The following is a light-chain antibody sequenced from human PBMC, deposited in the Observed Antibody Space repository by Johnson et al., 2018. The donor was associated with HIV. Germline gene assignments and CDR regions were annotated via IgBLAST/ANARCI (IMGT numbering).Light chain of an antibody. J-gene: IGLJ1*01. V-gene: IGLV1-51*02. CDR1: SSNIGNNY. Sequence: QSVLTQPPSVSAAPGQKVTISCSGSSSNIGNNYVSWYQQLPGTAPKLLIYENNKRPSGIPDRFSGSKSGTSATLGIPGLQPGDEADYYGGTWDSSPSAYVFGTGTKVTVL. CDR2: ENN. CDR3: GTWDSSPSAYV.